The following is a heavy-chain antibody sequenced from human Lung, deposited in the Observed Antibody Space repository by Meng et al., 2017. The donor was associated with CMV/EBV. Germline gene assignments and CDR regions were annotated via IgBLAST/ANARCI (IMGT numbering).Heavy chain of an antibody. D-gene: IGHD3-10*01. J-gene: IGHJ5*02. CDR2: INPNTGDT. Sequence: ASVXVSXKASGYTFTGYYIHWVRQAPGQGLEWMGWINPNTGDTNYSQKFQGRVTMTRDTSIRTAYMGLSSLRSDDTAVFYCARDAHFYYGSGSYYRVGWFDPWGQGTXVTVSS. CDR1: GYTFTGYY. V-gene: IGHV1-2*02. CDR3: ARDAHFYYGSGSYYRVGWFDP.